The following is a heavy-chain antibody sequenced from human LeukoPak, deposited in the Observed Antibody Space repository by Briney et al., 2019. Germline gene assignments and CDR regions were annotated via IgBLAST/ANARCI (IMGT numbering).Heavy chain of an antibody. CDR2: INHSGST. D-gene: IGHD6-19*01. CDR3: ARGRLMYSSGWYPLDY. Sequence: PSETLSLTCAVCGGSFSGYYWSWIRQPPGKGLEWIGEINHSGSTNYNPSLKSRVTISVDTSKNQFSLKLSSVTAADTAVYYCARGRLMYSSGWYPLDYWGQGTLVTVSS. CDR1: GGSFSGYY. V-gene: IGHV4-34*01. J-gene: IGHJ4*02.